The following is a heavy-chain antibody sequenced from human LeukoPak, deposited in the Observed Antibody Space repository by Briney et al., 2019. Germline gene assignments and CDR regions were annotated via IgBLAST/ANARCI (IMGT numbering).Heavy chain of an antibody. J-gene: IGHJ4*02. D-gene: IGHD6-13*01. CDR3: ARGHSSSWFLNFDY. CDR1: GFTFSSYS. V-gene: IGHV3-21*01. CDR2: ISSSSSYI. Sequence: GGSLRLSCAASGFTFSSYSMNWVRQAPGKGLEWVSSISSSSSYIYYADSVKGRFTSSRDNAKNSLYLQMNGLRAEDTAVYYCARGHSSSWFLNFDYWGQGTLVTVSS.